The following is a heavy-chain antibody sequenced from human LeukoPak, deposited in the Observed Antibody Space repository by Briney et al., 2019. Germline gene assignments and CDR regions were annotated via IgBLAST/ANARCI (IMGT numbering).Heavy chain of an antibody. J-gene: IGHJ5*02. CDR1: GGSISSYY. Sequence: SETLSLTCTVSGGSISSYYWSWIRQPPGKGLEWIGYIYYSGSANYNPSLKSRVTISVDTSKNQFSLKLSSVTAADTAVYYCARDKGNYDGFDPWGQGTLVAVSS. V-gene: IGHV4-59*01. CDR2: IYYSGSA. D-gene: IGHD1-7*01. CDR3: ARDKGNYDGFDP.